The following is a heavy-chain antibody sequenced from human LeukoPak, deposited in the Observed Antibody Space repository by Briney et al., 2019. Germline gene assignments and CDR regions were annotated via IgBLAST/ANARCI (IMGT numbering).Heavy chain of an antibody. Sequence: SETLSLTCAVYGGSFSGYYWSWIRQPPGKGLEWIGEINHSGSTNYNPSLKSRVTISVDTSKNQFSLKLSPVTAADTAVYYCARNDILTGYYNVIGFDYWGQGTLVTVSS. CDR1: GGSFSGYY. CDR3: ARNDILTGYYNVIGFDY. CDR2: INHSGST. V-gene: IGHV4-34*01. J-gene: IGHJ4*02. D-gene: IGHD3-9*01.